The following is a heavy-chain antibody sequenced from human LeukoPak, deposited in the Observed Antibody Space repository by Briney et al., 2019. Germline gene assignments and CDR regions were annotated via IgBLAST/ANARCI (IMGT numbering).Heavy chain of an antibody. V-gene: IGHV4-39*01. CDR2: IYYSGST. J-gene: IGHJ4*02. CDR3: ARQGPGGIAARLHYFDY. CDR1: GGSISSSSYY. D-gene: IGHD6-6*01. Sequence: SETLSLTCTVSGGSISSSSYYWGWIRQPPGKGLKWIGSIYYSGSTYYNPSLKSRVTISVDTSKNQFSLKLSSVTAADTAVYYCARQGPGGIAARLHYFDYWGQGTLVTVSS.